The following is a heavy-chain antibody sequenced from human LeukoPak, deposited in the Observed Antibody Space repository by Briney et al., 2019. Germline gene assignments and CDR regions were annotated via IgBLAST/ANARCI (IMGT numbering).Heavy chain of an antibody. CDR2: ISSSSYI. J-gene: IGHJ4*02. Sequence: GGSLRLSCAASGFTFSSYSMNWVRQAPGKGLEWVSSISSSSYIYYADSVKGRFTISRDNAKNSLYLQMNSLRAEDTAVYYCARDRSLIVGGGYYFDYWGQGTLVTVSS. CDR3: ARDRSLIVGGGYYFDY. V-gene: IGHV3-21*01. CDR1: GFTFSSYS. D-gene: IGHD1-26*01.